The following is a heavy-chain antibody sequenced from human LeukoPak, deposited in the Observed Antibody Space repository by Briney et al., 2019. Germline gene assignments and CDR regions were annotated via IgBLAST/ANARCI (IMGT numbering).Heavy chain of an antibody. CDR1: GGSFSGYH. J-gene: IGHJ4*02. D-gene: IGHD4-23*01. CDR3: ARDPTTVVTLPYYFDF. CDR2: INDRGRT. V-gene: IGHV4-34*01. Sequence: SETLSLTCAGHGGSFSGYHWNWIRQSPEKGPEWIGEINDRGRTNYNPSLKSRVTLSVDTSRKQFSLRLSDVTAADTAIYYCARDPTTVVTLPYYFDFWGQGTLVTVSS.